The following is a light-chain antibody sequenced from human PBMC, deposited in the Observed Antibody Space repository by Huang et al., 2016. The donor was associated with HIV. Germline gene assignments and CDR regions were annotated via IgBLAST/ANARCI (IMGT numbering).Light chain of an antibody. CDR1: QSVSSN. CDR2: GAS. CDR3: QQYNNFYT. Sequence: EIVMTQSPATLSVSPGERATLSCRASQSVSSNLAWYQQKPGRAPSLLIYGASTRATGVPARFSSQQSEDFAVYYCQQYNNFYTFGPGTKMDIK. V-gene: IGKV3-15*01. J-gene: IGKJ3*01.